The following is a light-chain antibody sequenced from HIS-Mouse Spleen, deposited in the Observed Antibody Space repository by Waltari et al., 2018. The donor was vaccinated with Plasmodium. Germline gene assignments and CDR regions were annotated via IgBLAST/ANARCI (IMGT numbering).Light chain of an antibody. V-gene: IGLV3-9*01. Sequence: SYELTQPLSVSVALGQTARITCGGNNIGSKNVHWYQQKPGQAPVLGRYRDSNRPSGIPERFSGSNSGNTATLTISRAQAGDEADYYCQVWDSSTVVFGGGTKLTVL. CDR1: NIGSKN. CDR2: RDS. J-gene: IGLJ2*01. CDR3: QVWDSSTVV.